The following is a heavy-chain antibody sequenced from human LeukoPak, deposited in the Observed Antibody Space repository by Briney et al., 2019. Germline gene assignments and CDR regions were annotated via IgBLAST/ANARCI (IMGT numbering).Heavy chain of an antibody. D-gene: IGHD6-19*01. CDR2: IYTSGST. J-gene: IGHJ6*03. Sequence: SETLSLTCTVSGGSISSGSYFWRWIRQPAGKGLEWIGRIYTSGSTNYNPSLKSRVTISVDTSKNQFSLKLSSVTAADTAVYYCARGGSGWNYYYYMDVWGKGTTVTISS. CDR3: ARGGSGWNYYYYMDV. CDR1: GGSISSGSYF. V-gene: IGHV4-61*02.